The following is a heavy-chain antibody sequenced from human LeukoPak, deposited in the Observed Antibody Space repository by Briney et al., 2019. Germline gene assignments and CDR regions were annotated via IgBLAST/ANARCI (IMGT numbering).Heavy chain of an antibody. CDR2: IYYSGST. J-gene: IGHJ6*03. Sequence: EASETLSLTCTVSGGSISSYYWSWNRQPPGKGLEWIGYIYYSGSTNYNPSLKSRVTISVDTSKNQFSLKLSSVTAADTAVYYCARSGIVVVAATYYYYYMDVWGKGTTVTISS. CDR1: GGSISSYY. D-gene: IGHD2-15*01. V-gene: IGHV4-59*01. CDR3: ARSGIVVVAATYYYYYMDV.